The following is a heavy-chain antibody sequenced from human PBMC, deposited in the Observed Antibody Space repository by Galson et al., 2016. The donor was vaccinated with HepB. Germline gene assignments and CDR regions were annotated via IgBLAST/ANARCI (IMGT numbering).Heavy chain of an antibody. Sequence: SVKVSCKASGGNFNNYAFSWVRQAPGQGLEWMGEVIPIVGIEKYAQKFQGRVTITADESTNIAYMEVSTLTSEDTAVYYCARGFSDYVWGNYRHFDSWGQGTLVIVSS. D-gene: IGHD3-16*02. V-gene: IGHV1-69*10. CDR2: VIPIVGIE. J-gene: IGHJ4*02. CDR1: GGNFNNYA. CDR3: ARGFSDYVWGNYRHFDS.